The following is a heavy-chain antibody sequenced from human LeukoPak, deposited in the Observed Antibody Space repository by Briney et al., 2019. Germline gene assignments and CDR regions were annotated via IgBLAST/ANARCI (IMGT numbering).Heavy chain of an antibody. CDR2: INHDGSST. Sequence: GGSLRLSCATSGFTFTTFWMHWVRQAPGKGLVWASRINHDGSSTNYADSVKGRFTSSRDNAKNTVYLQMNSLRAEDTAVYYCVRDWGYDSSGYWQKYFDTWGQGTLVTVSS. V-gene: IGHV3-74*01. CDR3: VRDWGYDSSGYWQKYFDT. CDR1: GFTFTTFW. J-gene: IGHJ4*02. D-gene: IGHD3-22*01.